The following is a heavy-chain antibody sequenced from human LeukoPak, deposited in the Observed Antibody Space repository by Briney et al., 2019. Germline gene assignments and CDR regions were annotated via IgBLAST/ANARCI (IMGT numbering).Heavy chain of an antibody. V-gene: IGHV1-2*02. CDR2: INPNSGGT. J-gene: IGHJ2*01. D-gene: IGHD4-23*01. CDR1: GDTFTGYY. Sequence: GASVKVSCKTSGDTFTGYYLHWVRQAPGQGLEWVGWINPNSGGTNYAQKFQGRVTMTRDTSISTAYMELSRLRSDDTAVYYCARDGLVARTTVVHRENRWYFDLWGRGTLVTVSS. CDR3: ARDGLVARTTVVHRENRWYFDL.